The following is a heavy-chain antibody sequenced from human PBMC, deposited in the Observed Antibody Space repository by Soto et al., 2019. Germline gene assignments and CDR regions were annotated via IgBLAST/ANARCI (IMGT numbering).Heavy chain of an antibody. CDR2: ISRGGSST. CDR3: AKYVDLPFDY. J-gene: IGHJ4*02. D-gene: IGHD3-16*01. V-gene: IGHV3-23*01. CDR1: GFTFSSYA. Sequence: GGSLRLSCAASGFTFSSYAMTWVRQTPGKGLEWVSTISRGGSSTYYPDSVKGRFTISRDNSKNTLYLQMNSLRAEDTAVYYCAKYVDLPFDYWGQGTLVTAPQ.